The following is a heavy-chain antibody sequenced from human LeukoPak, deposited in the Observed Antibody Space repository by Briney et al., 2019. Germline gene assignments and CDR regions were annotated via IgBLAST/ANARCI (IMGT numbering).Heavy chain of an antibody. CDR1: GFTFSSYS. J-gene: IGHJ4*02. CDR2: ISSSSSYI. Sequence: GGSLRLSCAASGFTFSSYSMNWVRQAPGKGLEWVSSISSSSSYIYYADSVKGRFTISRDNAKNSLYLQMNSLRAEDTAVYYCARGHTLYSHELLPGAYWGQGTLVTVSS. V-gene: IGHV3-21*04. D-gene: IGHD6-13*01. CDR3: ARGHTLYSHELLPGAY.